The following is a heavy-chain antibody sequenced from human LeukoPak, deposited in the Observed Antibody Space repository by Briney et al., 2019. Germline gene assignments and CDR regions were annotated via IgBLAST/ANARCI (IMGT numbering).Heavy chain of an antibody. D-gene: IGHD3-22*01. CDR1: GYTFTGYY. V-gene: IGHV1-2*02. Sequence: GASVKVSCKASGYTFTGYYMHWVRQAPGQGLEWMGWINPNSGGTNYAQKFQGRVTMTRDTSISTAYMELSRLRSDDTAVYYCAREATYYYDSSGYQLRNDAFDIWGQGTMVTVSS. CDR3: AREATYYYDSSGYQLRNDAFDI. CDR2: INPNSGGT. J-gene: IGHJ3*02.